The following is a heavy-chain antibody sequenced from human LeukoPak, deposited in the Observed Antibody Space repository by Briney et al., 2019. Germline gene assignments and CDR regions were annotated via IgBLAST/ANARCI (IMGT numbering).Heavy chain of an antibody. Sequence: ASVKVSCKASRYTLTGYYMHWVRQAPGQGLEWMGWINPNSGGTNYAQKFQGRVTMTRDTSINTAYMELSRLESDDSAVYYCAREGAGRNDYWGQGTLVTVSS. CDR1: RYTLTGYY. CDR2: INPNSGGT. CDR3: AREGAGRNDY. D-gene: IGHD1-1*01. J-gene: IGHJ4*02. V-gene: IGHV1-2*02.